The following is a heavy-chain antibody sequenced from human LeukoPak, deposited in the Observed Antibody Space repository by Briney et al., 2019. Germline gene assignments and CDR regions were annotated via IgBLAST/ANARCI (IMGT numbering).Heavy chain of an antibody. V-gene: IGHV4-39*01. Sequence: SETLSLTCTVSGGSISGSSYYWGWIRQPPGKGLEWIGSIYYSGSTYYNPSLKSRVTISVDTSKNQFSLKLSSVTAADTAVYYCARRSLYSSSSYFDYWGQGTLVTVSS. D-gene: IGHD6-6*01. CDR3: ARRSLYSSSSYFDY. CDR1: GGSISGSSYY. CDR2: IYYSGST. J-gene: IGHJ4*02.